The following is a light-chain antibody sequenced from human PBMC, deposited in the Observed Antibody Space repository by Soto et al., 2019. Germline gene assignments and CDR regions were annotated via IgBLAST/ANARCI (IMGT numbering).Light chain of an antibody. J-gene: IGLJ2*01. CDR1: SNDVGGYRY. V-gene: IGLV2-14*01. Sequence: QSALTQPASVSGSPGQSITISCTGTSNDVGGYRYVSWYQQHPGKAPKLMIYEVNNRPSGVSNRFSGSKSGNTASLTISGLQAEDEANYYCSSYTSSSPPVVFGGGTKVTVL. CDR2: EVN. CDR3: SSYTSSSPPVV.